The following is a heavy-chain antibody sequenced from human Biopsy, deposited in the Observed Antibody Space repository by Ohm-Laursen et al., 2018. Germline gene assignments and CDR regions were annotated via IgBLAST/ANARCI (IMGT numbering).Heavy chain of an antibody. J-gene: IGHJ4*02. CDR3: ARGRLRAVARFDY. D-gene: IGHD6-19*01. CDR1: GGSFSGYY. CDR2: INHSGST. Sequence: TLSLTCAVYGGSFSGYYWSWIRQPPGKGLEWMGEINHSGSTNNNPPLKSRVTITVDTSKNQFSLKLSSVTAADTAVYYCARGRLRAVARFDYWGQGTLVTVSS. V-gene: IGHV4-34*01.